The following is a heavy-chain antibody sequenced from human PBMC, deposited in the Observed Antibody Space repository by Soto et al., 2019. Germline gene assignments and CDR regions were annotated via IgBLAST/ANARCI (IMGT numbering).Heavy chain of an antibody. D-gene: IGHD6-19*01. CDR1: GGSISSGGYS. CDR2: IYHSGST. CDR3: ARSVAGATFHY. V-gene: IGHV4-30-2*01. J-gene: IGHJ4*02. Sequence: PSDTLSLTCAVSGGSISSGGYSWSWIRQPPGKGLEWIGYIYHSGSTYYNPSLKSRVTISVDRSKNQFSLKLSSVTAADTAVYYCARSVAGATFHYWGQATLVTVPS.